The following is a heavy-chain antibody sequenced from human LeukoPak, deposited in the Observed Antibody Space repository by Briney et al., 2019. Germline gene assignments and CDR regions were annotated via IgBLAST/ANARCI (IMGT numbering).Heavy chain of an antibody. V-gene: IGHV3-30*02. CDR3: AKDALGYCSSTSCYAPYYYMDV. Sequence: GGSLRLSCAASGFTFSSYGMHWVRQAPGKGLEWVAFIRYDGSNKYYADSVKGRFTISRDNSKNTLYLQMNSLRAEDTAVYYCAKDALGYCSSTSCYAPYYYMDVWGKGTTVTISS. J-gene: IGHJ6*03. CDR1: GFTFSSYG. CDR2: IRYDGSNK. D-gene: IGHD2-2*01.